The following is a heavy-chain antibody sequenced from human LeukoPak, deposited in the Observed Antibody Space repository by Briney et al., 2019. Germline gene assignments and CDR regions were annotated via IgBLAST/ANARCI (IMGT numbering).Heavy chain of an antibody. D-gene: IGHD1-26*01. CDR2: IYYSGST. Sequence: SETLSLTCAVSGGSISSSSYYWGWIRQPPGKGLQWIGSIYYSGSTYYSPSLKSRVTISVDTSKNHFSLKLSSVTAAGTAVYYCARASGSYYEDFDYWGQGTLVTVSS. J-gene: IGHJ4*02. CDR1: GGSISSSSYY. V-gene: IGHV4-39*02. CDR3: ARASGSYYEDFDY.